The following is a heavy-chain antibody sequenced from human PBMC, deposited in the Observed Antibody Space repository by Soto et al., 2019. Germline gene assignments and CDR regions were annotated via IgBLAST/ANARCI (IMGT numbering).Heavy chain of an antibody. Sequence: SETLSLTCAVSSGSISSSNWWSWVRQPPGKGLEWIGEIYHSGSTNYNPYLKSRVTISVDKSKNQFSLKLSSVTAADTAVYYCARDRDSSGWSDAFDIWGQGTMVTVSS. V-gene: IGHV4-4*02. CDR3: ARDRDSSGWSDAFDI. J-gene: IGHJ3*02. CDR2: IYHSGST. D-gene: IGHD6-19*01. CDR1: SGSISSSNW.